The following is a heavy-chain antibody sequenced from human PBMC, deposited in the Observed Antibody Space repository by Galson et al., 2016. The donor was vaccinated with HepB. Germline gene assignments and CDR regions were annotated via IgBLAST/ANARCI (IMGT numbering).Heavy chain of an antibody. CDR2: ISSGAI. Sequence: SLRLSCAASGFTFSSYSMNWVRQAPGKGLEWVSYISSGAIYYSDSGKGRFTISRDNAKNSLYLQMNSLKAEDTAVYYCAKDALAHYYFGSGNSVDYWGQGTLVTVSS. J-gene: IGHJ4*02. V-gene: IGHV3-48*04. CDR3: AKDALAHYYFGSGNSVDY. CDR1: GFTFSSYS. D-gene: IGHD3-10*01.